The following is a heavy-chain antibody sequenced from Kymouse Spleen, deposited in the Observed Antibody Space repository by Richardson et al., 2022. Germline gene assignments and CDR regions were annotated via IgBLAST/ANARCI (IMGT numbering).Heavy chain of an antibody. CDR3: ARWDSRGRGGMDV. J-gene: IGHJ6*02. Sequence: QVQLQQWGAGLLKPSETLSLTCAVYGGSFSGYYWSWIRQPPGKGLEWIGEINHSGSTNYNPSLKSRVTISVDTSKNQFSLKLSSVTAADTAVYYCARWDSRGRGGMDVWGQGTTVTVSS. V-gene: IGHV4-34*01. CDR1: GGSFSGYY. CDR2: INHSGST. D-gene: IGHD3-10*01.